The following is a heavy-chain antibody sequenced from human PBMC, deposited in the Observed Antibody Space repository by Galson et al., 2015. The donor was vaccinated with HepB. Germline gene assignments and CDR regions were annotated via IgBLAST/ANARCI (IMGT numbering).Heavy chain of an antibody. Sequence: SLRLSCAASGFTFTDAWMSWVRQTPGTGLEWVGRIISQTDGGTNDYAAPVKGRFTISRDDSKKTLYLHMNSLKIEDTSVYYCTTWHSDNDYGGFDYWGQGAAVTVSS. CDR3: TTWHSDNDYGGFDY. CDR1: GFTFTDAW. CDR2: IISQTDGGTN. V-gene: IGHV3-15*01. D-gene: IGHD5-12*01. J-gene: IGHJ4*02.